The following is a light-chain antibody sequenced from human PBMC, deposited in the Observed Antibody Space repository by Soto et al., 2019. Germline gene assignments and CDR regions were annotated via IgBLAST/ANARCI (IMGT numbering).Light chain of an antibody. V-gene: IGKV1-9*01. Sequence: DIQLTQSPSFLSASVGDRVTITCRASQGISSYLAWYQQKPGKAPKLLIYAASTLQSGVASRFSGSGSGTEFTLTIGSLQPEDFATYDCQQLNSYLFTFGPGTKVDI. CDR1: QGISSY. J-gene: IGKJ3*01. CDR3: QQLNSYLFT. CDR2: AAS.